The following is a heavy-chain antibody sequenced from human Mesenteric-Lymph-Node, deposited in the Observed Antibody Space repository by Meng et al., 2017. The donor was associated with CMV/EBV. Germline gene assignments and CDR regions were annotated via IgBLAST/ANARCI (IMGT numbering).Heavy chain of an antibody. CDR1: GDSVSSNSAA. J-gene: IGHJ4*02. CDR3: AREGSYSGSYPGIDY. Sequence: LRLSCAISGDSVSSNSAAWNWIRQSPSRGLEWLGRTYYRSKWYNDYAVSVKSRITINPDTSKNQFSLQLNSVTPEDTALYYCAREGSYSGSYPGIDYWGQGTLVTVSS. CDR2: TYYRSKWYN. D-gene: IGHD1-26*01. V-gene: IGHV6-1*01.